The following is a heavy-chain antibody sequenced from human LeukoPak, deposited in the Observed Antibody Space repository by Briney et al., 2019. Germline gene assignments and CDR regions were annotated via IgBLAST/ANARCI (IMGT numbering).Heavy chain of an antibody. Sequence: GGSLRLSCAASGFTFSSYGMHWVRQAPGKGLEWVAVIWYSGSNKYYADSVKGRFTISRDNSKNTLYLQMNSLRAEDTAVYYCAKFRGVGANALDIWGQGTMVTVSS. CDR3: AKFRGVGANALDI. J-gene: IGHJ3*02. V-gene: IGHV3-30*02. CDR2: IWYSGSNK. CDR1: GFTFSSYG. D-gene: IGHD1-26*01.